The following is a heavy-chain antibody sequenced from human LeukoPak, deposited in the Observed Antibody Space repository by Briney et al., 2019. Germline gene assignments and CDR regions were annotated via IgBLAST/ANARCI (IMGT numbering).Heavy chain of an antibody. V-gene: IGHV3-15*05. CDR2: FRSKTDGGTI. CDR1: GFTFSNAS. CDR3: TTVITGAPKDDH. D-gene: IGHD1-26*01. J-gene: IGHJ4*02. Sequence: GGSQRLCCAASGFTFSNASMSWVRQAPGKGVEWVGRFRSKTDGGTIDYAAPVKRRFTISRDDSRNTLYLQMNSLKTEDTAVYYCTTVITGAPKDDHWGQGTLVTVSS.